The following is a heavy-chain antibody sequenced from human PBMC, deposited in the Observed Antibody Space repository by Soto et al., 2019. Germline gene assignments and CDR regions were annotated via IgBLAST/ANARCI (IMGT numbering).Heavy chain of an antibody. CDR1: GYSFTTYW. CDR3: ERRVYGYSYAD. D-gene: IGHD5-18*01. Sequence: PGESLKISSKASGYSFTTYWVGWVRQMPGKGLEWMGIIYPGDSDTRYSPSFQGQVTISADKSISTAYLQWSSLKASDTAIYYCERRVYGYSYADWGQGTLVTVSS. J-gene: IGHJ4*02. V-gene: IGHV5-51*01. CDR2: IYPGDSDT.